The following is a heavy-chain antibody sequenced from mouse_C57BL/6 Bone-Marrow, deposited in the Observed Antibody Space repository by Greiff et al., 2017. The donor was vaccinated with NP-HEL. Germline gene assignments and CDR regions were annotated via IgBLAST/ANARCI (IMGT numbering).Heavy chain of an antibody. CDR2: ISSGGSYT. CDR1: GFTFSSYG. J-gene: IGHJ2*01. CDR3: ARHDGGY. Sequence: DVQLVESGGDLVKPGGSLKLSCAASGFTFSSYGMSWVRQTPDKRLEWVATISSGGSYTYYPDSVKGRFTISRDNAKNTLYLQMSSLKSEDTAMYYCARHDGGYWGQGTTLTVSS. V-gene: IGHV5-6*01. D-gene: IGHD2-3*01.